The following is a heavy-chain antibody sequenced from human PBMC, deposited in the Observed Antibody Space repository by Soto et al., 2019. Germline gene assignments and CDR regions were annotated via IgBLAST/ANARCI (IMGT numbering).Heavy chain of an antibody. CDR2: IYHSGST. Sequence: SETLSLTCAVSGGFISSGGYSWSWIRRPPGKGLEWIGYIYHSGSTYYNPSLKSRVTISVDRSKNQFSLKLSSVTAADTAVYYCARDDYEVLGDAFDIWGQGTMVTVSS. J-gene: IGHJ3*02. CDR3: ARDDYEVLGDAFDI. D-gene: IGHD4-17*01. V-gene: IGHV4-30-2*01. CDR1: GGFISSGGYS.